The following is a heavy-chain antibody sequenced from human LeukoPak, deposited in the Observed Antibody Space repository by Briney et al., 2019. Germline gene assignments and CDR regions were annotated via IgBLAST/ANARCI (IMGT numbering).Heavy chain of an antibody. CDR1: GGSISSSSYF. D-gene: IGHD3-22*01. V-gene: IGHV4-39*01. CDR2: IYYSGST. Sequence: SETLSLTRTVSGGSISSSSYFWGWIRQPPGKGLEWIGSIYYSGSTYYNPSLKSRVTISVDTSKNQFSLKLSSVTAADTAVYYCARLRITMKVVVTLFDYWGQGTLVTVSS. J-gene: IGHJ4*02. CDR3: ARLRITMKVVVTLFDY.